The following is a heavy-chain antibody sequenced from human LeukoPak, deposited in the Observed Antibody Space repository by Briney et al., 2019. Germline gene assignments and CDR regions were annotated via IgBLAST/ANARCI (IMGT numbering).Heavy chain of an antibody. V-gene: IGHV3-48*03. CDR1: GFTFSSYE. Sequence: PGGSLTLSCAASGFTFSSYEMNWVRQAPGKGLEWVSYISSSGTLIYNADSVKGRFTISRGNARNSLYLQMNSLRAEDTAVYYCARKYCSSTSCLFDYWGQGTLVTVSS. D-gene: IGHD2-2*01. J-gene: IGHJ4*02. CDR2: ISSSGTLI. CDR3: ARKYCSSTSCLFDY.